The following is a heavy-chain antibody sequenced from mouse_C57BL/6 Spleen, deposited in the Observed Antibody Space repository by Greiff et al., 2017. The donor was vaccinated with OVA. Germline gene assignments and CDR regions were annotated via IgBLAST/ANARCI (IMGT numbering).Heavy chain of an antibody. CDR3: AIYYGNPWFAY. J-gene: IGHJ3*01. D-gene: IGHD2-1*01. CDR2: IYPRDGST. CDR1: GYTFTSYD. Sequence: QVQLQQSGPELVKPGASVKLSCKASGYTFTSYDINWVKQRPGQGLEWIGWIYPRDGSTKYNEKFKGKATLTVDTSSSTAYMELHSLTSEDAAVYFCAIYYGNPWFAYWGQGTLVTVSA. V-gene: IGHV1-85*01.